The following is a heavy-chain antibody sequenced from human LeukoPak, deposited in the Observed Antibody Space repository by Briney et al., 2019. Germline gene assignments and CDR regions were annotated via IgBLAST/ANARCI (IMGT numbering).Heavy chain of an antibody. CDR2: ISYDGSKK. Sequence: PGGSLRLSCAASGFTFSSSNMHWVRQAPGKGLEWVAVISYDGSKKYYADSVKGRFTISRDNSKNTLYLQMNSQRVEDTAVYYCAREVKGVVTLKNYYNYMDVWGKGTTVTVSS. J-gene: IGHJ6*03. D-gene: IGHD3-3*01. CDR3: AREVKGVVTLKNYYNYMDV. CDR1: GFTFSSSN. V-gene: IGHV3-30*04.